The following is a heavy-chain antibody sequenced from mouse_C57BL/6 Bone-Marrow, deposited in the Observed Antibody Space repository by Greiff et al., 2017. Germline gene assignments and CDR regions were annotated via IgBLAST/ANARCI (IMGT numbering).Heavy chain of an antibody. D-gene: IGHD2-1*01. Sequence: EVKLVESGGGLVQPGGSLKLSCAASGFTFSDYYMYWVRQTPEKRLEWVAYISNGGGSTYYPDTVKGRFTISRDNAKNTLYLQMSRLKSEDTAMYYCASQIYYGNHGSYYYAMDYWGQGTSVTVSS. J-gene: IGHJ4*01. CDR2: ISNGGGST. V-gene: IGHV5-12*01. CDR1: GFTFSDYY. CDR3: ASQIYYGNHGSYYYAMDY.